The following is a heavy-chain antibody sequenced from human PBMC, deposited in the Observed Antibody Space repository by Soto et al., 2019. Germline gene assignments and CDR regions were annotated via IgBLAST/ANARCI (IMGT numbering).Heavy chain of an antibody. CDR2: IYYSGST. V-gene: IGHV4-39*01. Sequence: SETLSLTCTVSGGSISSSSYYWGWIRQPPGKGLEWIGSIYYSGSTYYNPSLKSRVTISVDTSKNQFSLKLSSVTAADTAVYYCARHASEVVAATPWLLRYWGQGTLVSVSS. J-gene: IGHJ4*02. D-gene: IGHD2-15*01. CDR3: ARHASEVVAATPWLLRY. CDR1: GGSISSSSYY.